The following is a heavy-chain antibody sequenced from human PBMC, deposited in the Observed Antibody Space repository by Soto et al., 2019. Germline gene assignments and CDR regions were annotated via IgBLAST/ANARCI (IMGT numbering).Heavy chain of an antibody. V-gene: IGHV3-23*01. CDR2: ISGSGAST. CDR3: AKGGGETRRARGGLWEVIPVLSPPRLYYMDV. CDR1: GLTFISYA. J-gene: IGHJ6*03. Sequence: EVQLLESGGGLVQPGGSLSLSCAASGLTFISYAMTWVRQAPGKGLKWISGISGSGASTNYADSVKGSVTIPSDNSKNTMYLQMSILSADASAVYYCAKGGGETRRARGGLWEVIPVLSPPRLYYMDVWGKGTTVTVS. D-gene: IGHD2-21*01.